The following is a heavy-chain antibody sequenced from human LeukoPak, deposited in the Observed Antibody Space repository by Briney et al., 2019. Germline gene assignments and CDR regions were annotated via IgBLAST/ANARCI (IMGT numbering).Heavy chain of an antibody. CDR3: ARDPPGIAASGFYV. J-gene: IGHJ4*02. D-gene: IGHD6-13*01. Sequence: GGSLRLSCAASGFTVSNNYMSWVRQAPGKGLEWVSLIYSGGSTNYADSVKGRFTISRDNSKNTLYLQMNTLRVEDTAVYYCARDPPGIAASGFYVWGQGALVTVSS. CDR2: IYSGGST. V-gene: IGHV3-66*01. CDR1: GFTVSNNY.